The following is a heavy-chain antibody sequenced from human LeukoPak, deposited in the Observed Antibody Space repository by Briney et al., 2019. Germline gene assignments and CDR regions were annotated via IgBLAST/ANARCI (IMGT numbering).Heavy chain of an antibody. CDR1: GYTFIDYY. Sequence: GASVKVSCKASGYTFIDYYMHWVRQAPGQGLEWMGWFDPNSGGTDYAQKFQGRVTMTRDTSISTAYMELSRLRSDDTAVYYCARPYYYDSSGSVGPFGYWGQGTLVTVSS. D-gene: IGHD3-22*01. V-gene: IGHV1-2*02. CDR2: FDPNSGGT. J-gene: IGHJ4*02. CDR3: ARPYYYDSSGSVGPFGY.